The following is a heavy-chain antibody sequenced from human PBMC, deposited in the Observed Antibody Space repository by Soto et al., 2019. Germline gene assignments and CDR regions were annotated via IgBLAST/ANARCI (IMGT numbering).Heavy chain of an antibody. Sequence: QVQLVESGGGVVQPGRSLRLSCAASGFSFSSYGMHWVRQAPGKGLEWVAVMWYDGSNKYYADSVKGRFTISRDNSKNTLYLQMNSLRAEDTAVYYCARVGGGSGWLPFDYWGQGTLVTVSS. CDR3: ARVGGGSGWLPFDY. D-gene: IGHD6-19*01. J-gene: IGHJ4*02. CDR1: GFSFSSYG. V-gene: IGHV3-33*01. CDR2: MWYDGSNK.